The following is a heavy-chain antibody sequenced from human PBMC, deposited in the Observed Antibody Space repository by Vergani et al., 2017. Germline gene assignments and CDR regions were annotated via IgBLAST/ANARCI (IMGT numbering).Heavy chain of an antibody. CDR2: IYYSGST. Sequence: QVQLQESGPGLVKPSETLSLTCTVSGGSISSYYWSWIRQPPGKGLEWIGYIYYSGSTNYNPSLKSRVTISVDTSKNQFSLKLSSVTAADTDVYYCAREGRSSSREYYYYMDFGGKGTTVTVSS. D-gene: IGHD6-13*01. V-gene: IGHV4-59*01. CDR1: GGSISSYY. CDR3: AREGRSSSREYYYYMDF. J-gene: IGHJ6*03.